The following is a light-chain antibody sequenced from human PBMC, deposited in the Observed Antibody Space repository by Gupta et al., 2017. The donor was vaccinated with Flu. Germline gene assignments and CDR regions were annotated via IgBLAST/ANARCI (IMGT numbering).Light chain of an antibody. V-gene: IGKV2-28*01. CDR2: LGS. CDR3: IQALPTPLT. J-gene: IGKJ5*01. Sequence: DWFLQKPWQSPQLLIYLGSNRAPGVPDRFSASGSGTDFTLPTSRVYAEDVGIYYCIQALPTPLTFGHVPRLEMK.